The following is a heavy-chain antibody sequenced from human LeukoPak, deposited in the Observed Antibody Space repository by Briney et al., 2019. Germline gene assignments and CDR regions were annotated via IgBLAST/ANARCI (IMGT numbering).Heavy chain of an antibody. V-gene: IGHV3-48*03. CDR3: AELGITMIGGV. Sequence: GGSLRLSCAASGSTFSRYEMNWVRQAPRKGLEWVSYISSSGSTIYYADSVKGRFTISRDNAKNSLYLQMNSLRAEDTAVYYCAELGITMIGGVWGKGTTVTISS. D-gene: IGHD3-10*02. J-gene: IGHJ6*04. CDR2: ISSSGSTI. CDR1: GSTFSRYE.